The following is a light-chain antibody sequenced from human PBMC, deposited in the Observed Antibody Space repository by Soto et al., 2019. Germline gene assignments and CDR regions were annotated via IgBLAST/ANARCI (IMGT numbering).Light chain of an antibody. V-gene: IGKV3-20*01. J-gene: IGKJ4*01. CDR2: DAS. CDR3: QQYGSTPLT. Sequence: EIVLKQSPDTLSLSPGERDTLSCRASQSVKNNYLAWYQQKPGQAPRFLIYDASSRATGIPDRFSGSGSGTDFTLIIIRLEPEDFAVYYCQQYGSTPLTFGGGTKVDIK. CDR1: QSVKNNY.